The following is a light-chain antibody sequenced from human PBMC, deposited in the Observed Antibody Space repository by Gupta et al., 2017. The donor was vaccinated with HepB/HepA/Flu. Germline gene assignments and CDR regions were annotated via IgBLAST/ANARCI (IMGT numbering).Light chain of an antibody. CDR1: NIGSKS. J-gene: IGLJ1*01. Sequence: APGKTARITCGGSNIGSKSVHWYQQKPGQAPVLVIYYDSDRPSGIPERFSGSNSGNTATLTISRVEAGDEADYYCQVRDSSSDHYVFGTGTKVTVL. CDR2: YDS. V-gene: IGLV3-21*04. CDR3: QVRDSSSDHYV.